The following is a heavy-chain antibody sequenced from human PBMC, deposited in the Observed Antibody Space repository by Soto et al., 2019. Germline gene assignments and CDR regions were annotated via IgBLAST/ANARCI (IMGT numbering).Heavy chain of an antibody. CDR3: ARASSPDQTAAGVGTS. D-gene: IGHD6-13*01. J-gene: IGHJ5*02. CDR1: GFNFGVFW. Sequence: EVQLVESGGGLVQPGGSLRLSCAASGFNFGVFWMGWVRQAPGKGLEWVADINQDGSEEYYVDSVKGRFTIFRDNAKTSVSLQMYSLTAEDTAVYYCARASSPDQTAAGVGTSWGQGTLVTVSS. CDR2: INQDGSEE. V-gene: IGHV3-7*01.